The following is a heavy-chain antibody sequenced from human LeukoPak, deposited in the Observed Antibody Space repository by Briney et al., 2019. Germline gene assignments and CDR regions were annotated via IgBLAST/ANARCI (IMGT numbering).Heavy chain of an antibody. V-gene: IGHV3-23*01. D-gene: IGHD2-21*01. CDR3: AKGIYCLGDCYSYYFDY. J-gene: IGHJ4*02. CDR2: ISGGGKA. Sequence: PGGSLRLSCAASGFMFSNYGMSWVRQAPGKGLEWVSVISGGGKAYYADSVKGRFTISRDNSKNTLYLQMNSLRAEDTAIYYCAKGIYCLGDCYSYYFDYWGQGTLVTVPS. CDR1: GFMFSNYG.